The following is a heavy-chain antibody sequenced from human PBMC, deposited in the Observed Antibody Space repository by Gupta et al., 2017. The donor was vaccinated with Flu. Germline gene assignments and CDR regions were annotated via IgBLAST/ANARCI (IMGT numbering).Heavy chain of an antibody. CDR2: INIYNGNT. D-gene: IGHD3-22*01. CDR3: AGEGPMNAMDV. J-gene: IGHJ6*02. Sequence: QVQLVQSGTEVKRPGASVKVSCQASGYSFSAYSFSWVRQAPGQGLEWIGWINIYNGNTKSAQKVQGRVTMTTDTSTSTAYMELRSLRSDDTAVYYCAGEGPMNAMDVWGQGTTVTVS. CDR1: GYSFSAYS. V-gene: IGHV1-18*01.